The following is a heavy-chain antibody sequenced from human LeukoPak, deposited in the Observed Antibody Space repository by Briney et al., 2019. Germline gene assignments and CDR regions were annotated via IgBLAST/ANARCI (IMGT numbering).Heavy chain of an antibody. D-gene: IGHD3-10*02. J-gene: IGHJ6*04. CDR2: IGDSGGST. Sequence: HPGGSLRLSCAASGFTFSTYAMSWVRQAPGKGLEWVSGIGDSGGSTYYADSVKGRFTISRDNAKNSLYLQMNSLRAEDTAVYYCAELGITMIGGVWGKGTTVTISS. V-gene: IGHV3-23*01. CDR3: AELGITMIGGV. CDR1: GFTFSTYA.